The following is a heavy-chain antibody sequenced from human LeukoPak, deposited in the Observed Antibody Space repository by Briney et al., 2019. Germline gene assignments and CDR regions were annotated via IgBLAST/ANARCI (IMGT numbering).Heavy chain of an antibody. J-gene: IGHJ5*02. CDR3: ARASSWIWFDP. CDR2: IYSSGSA. D-gene: IGHD6-13*01. V-gene: IGHV4-4*07. Sequence: SETLSLTCTVSGGSITTYYWSWIRQPAGEGLEWIGRIYSSGSANYNPSLKSRVTMSVDTSKNQFSLKLSSVTAAGTAVYYCARASSWIWFDPWGQGTLVTVSS. CDR1: GGSITTYY.